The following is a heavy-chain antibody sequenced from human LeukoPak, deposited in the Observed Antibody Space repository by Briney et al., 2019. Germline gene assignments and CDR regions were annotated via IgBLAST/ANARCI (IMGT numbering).Heavy chain of an antibody. D-gene: IGHD3-3*01. Sequence: ASVKVSCKASGYTFTSYDINWVRQATGQGLEWMGWMNPNRGNTGYAQKFQGRVTMTRNTSISTAYMELSSLRSEDTAVYYCARVPIFGVVIRSCWFDPWGQGTLVTVSS. V-gene: IGHV1-8*01. J-gene: IGHJ5*02. CDR1: GYTFTSYD. CDR2: MNPNRGNT. CDR3: ARVPIFGVVIRSCWFDP.